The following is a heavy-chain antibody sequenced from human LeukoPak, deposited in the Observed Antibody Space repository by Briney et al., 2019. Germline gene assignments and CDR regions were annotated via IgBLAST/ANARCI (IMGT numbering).Heavy chain of an antibody. V-gene: IGHV4-39*07. D-gene: IGHD6-6*01. J-gene: IGHJ6*03. Sequence: SETLSLTCTVSGGSISSSSYYWGWIRQPPGKGLEWIGSIYYSGSTYYNPSLKSRVTISVDTSKNQFSLKLSSVTAADTAVYYCASDSSSYYYYYMDVWGKGTTVTVSS. CDR1: GGSISSSSYY. CDR3: ASDSSSYYYYYMDV. CDR2: IYYSGST.